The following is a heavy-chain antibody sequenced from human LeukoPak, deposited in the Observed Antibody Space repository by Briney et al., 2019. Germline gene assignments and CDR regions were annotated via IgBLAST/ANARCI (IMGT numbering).Heavy chain of an antibody. D-gene: IGHD4-17*01. V-gene: IGHV3-30*02. CDR3: ARESTVTAADYYYYYMDV. Sequence: GGSLRLSCAASGFTFSSYGMHWVRQAPGKGLEWVAFIRYDGSNKYYADSVKGRFTISRDNSKNTLYLQMNSLRAEDKAVYYCARESTVTAADYYYYYMDVWGKGTTVTISS. CDR1: GFTFSSYG. J-gene: IGHJ6*03. CDR2: IRYDGSNK.